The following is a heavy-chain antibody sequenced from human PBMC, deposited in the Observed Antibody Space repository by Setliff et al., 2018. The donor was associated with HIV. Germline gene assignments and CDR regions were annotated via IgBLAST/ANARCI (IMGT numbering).Heavy chain of an antibody. CDR3: AKVMSITMVRGALGN. Sequence: ASVKVSCKASGGTFSSYAISWVRQAPGQGLEWMGLINPRSGSTNYAQKFQDRVTMTSDTSTRTVYMELSSLRSDDTAVYYCAKVMSITMVRGALGNWGQGTLVTVSS. J-gene: IGHJ4*02. CDR1: GGTFSSYA. CDR2: INPRSGST. V-gene: IGHV1-46*01. D-gene: IGHD3-10*01.